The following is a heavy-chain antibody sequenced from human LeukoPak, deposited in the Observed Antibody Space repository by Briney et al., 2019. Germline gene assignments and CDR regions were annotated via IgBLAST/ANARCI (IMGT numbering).Heavy chain of an antibody. CDR3: ARATYYYDSSGYRAVHYFDY. V-gene: IGHV3-74*01. J-gene: IGHJ4*02. Sequence: GGSLRLSCAASGFTFSSYWMHWVRQAPGKGLVWVSRINTDETITTYADSVKGRFTISRDNAKNTLYLQMNSLRAEDTAVYYCARATYYYDSSGYRAVHYFDYWGQGTRVTISS. CDR1: GFTFSSYW. D-gene: IGHD3-22*01. CDR2: INTDETIT.